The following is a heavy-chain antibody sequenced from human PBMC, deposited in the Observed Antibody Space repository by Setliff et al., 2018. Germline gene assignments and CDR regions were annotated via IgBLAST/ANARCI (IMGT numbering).Heavy chain of an antibody. V-gene: IGHV1-8*02. CDR3: ARVRVGYAFDI. CDR1: GGTFSSYD. J-gene: IGHJ3*02. CDR2: MNPNSGNT. Sequence: ASVKVSCKASGGTFSSYDINWVRQATGQGLEWMGWMNPNSGNTGYAQKFQGRVTMTRNTSISTAYMELSSLRSEDTAVYYCARVRVGYAFDIWGQGTMVTVSS. D-gene: IGHD5-18*01.